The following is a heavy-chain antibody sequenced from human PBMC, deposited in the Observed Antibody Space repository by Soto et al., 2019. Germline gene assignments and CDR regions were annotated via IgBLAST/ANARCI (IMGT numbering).Heavy chain of an antibody. CDR3: ANDQLRGVRGVITYYYGMDV. D-gene: IGHD3-10*01. CDR2: ISYDGSNK. V-gene: IGHV3-30*18. Sequence: QVQLVESGGGVVQPGRSLRLSCAASGFTFSSYGMHWVRQAPGKGLEWVAVISYDGSNKYYADSVKGRFTISRDNSKTTLYRQMNRLRAEDTAVYYCANDQLRGVRGVITYYYGMDVWGQGTTVTVSS. J-gene: IGHJ6*02. CDR1: GFTFSSYG.